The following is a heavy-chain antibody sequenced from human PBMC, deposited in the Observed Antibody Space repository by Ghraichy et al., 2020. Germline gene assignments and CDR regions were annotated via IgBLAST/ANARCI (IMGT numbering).Heavy chain of an antibody. J-gene: IGHJ6*02. CDR2: IYYSGST. V-gene: IGHV4-59*01. D-gene: IGHD2-2*01. CDR1: GGSISSYY. CDR3: ARDPRQYRYYYGMDV. Sequence: SETLSLTCTVSGGSISSYYWSWIRQPPGKGLEWIGYIYYSGSTNYNPSLKSRVTISVDTSKNQFSLKLSSVTAADTAVYYCARDPRQYRYYYGMDVWGQGTTVTVSS.